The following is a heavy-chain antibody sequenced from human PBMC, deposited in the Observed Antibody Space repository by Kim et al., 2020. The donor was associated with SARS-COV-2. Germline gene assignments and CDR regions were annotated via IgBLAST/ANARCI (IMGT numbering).Heavy chain of an antibody. Sequence: SETLSLTCTVSGFSISSGYYWGWIRQPPGKGLEWIGIIYHSGRIYYNPPLKSRVTISVDTSKNQLSLKLSSLTAADTALYYCASLASSGWYYFHYWGLGT. CDR3: ASLASSGWYYFHY. CDR2: IYHSGRI. CDR1: GFSISSGYY. J-gene: IGHJ4*02. D-gene: IGHD6-13*01. V-gene: IGHV4-38-2*02.